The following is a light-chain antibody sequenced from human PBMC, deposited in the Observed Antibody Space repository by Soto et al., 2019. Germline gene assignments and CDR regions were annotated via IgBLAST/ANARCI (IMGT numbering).Light chain of an antibody. V-gene: IGKV4-1*01. CDR1: QSVLYSSNNKNY. CDR3: QQYYGSPYT. CDR2: WAS. J-gene: IGKJ2*01. Sequence: DIVMTQSPDSLAVSLGERATINCKSSQSVLYSSNNKNYLAWYQQRPGQPPKLLIYWASTRESGVPDRFSGRGSGTDFTLTIGSLQAEDVAVYYCQQYYGSPYTFGQGTKLEIK.